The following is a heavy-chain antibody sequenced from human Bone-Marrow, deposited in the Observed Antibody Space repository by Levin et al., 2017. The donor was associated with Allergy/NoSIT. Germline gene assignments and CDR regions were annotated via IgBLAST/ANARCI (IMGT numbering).Heavy chain of an antibody. V-gene: IGHV5-51*01. CDR1: GYSFSTYW. CDR3: ARRSGGWCSDY. D-gene: IGHD6-19*01. J-gene: IGHJ4*02. CDR2: IYPSDSDT. Sequence: GESLKISCQGSGYSFSTYWIGWVRQMPGKGLEWMWIIYPSDSDTKYSPSFQGQVTISADKSISTAYLQWSSLKASDPAMYFCARRSGGWCSDYWGQGTLVTVSS.